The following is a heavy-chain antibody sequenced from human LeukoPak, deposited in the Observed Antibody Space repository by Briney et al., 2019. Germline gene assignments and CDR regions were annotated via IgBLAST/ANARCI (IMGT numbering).Heavy chain of an antibody. J-gene: IGHJ4*02. CDR2: ISTSTTTI. Sequence: GGSLRLSCEASGFTSSSYSMNWVREAPGEGLEWVSYISTSTTTIYYANSVKGRFTISRNNAKKSLYLQMNSLRAEDTAVYYCARDLGYSSGPNYWGQGTRVTVSS. V-gene: IGHV3-48*01. CDR3: ARDLGYSSGPNY. D-gene: IGHD6-19*01. CDR1: GFTSSSYS.